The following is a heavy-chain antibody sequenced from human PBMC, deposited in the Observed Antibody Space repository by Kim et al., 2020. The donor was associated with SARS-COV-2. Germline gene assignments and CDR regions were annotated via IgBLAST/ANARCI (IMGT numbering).Heavy chain of an antibody. J-gene: IGHJ4*02. V-gene: IGHV4-39*01. Sequence: SNPPLQSRVTISLHTSKHQFSLKLSSVTAEDTAVYYCARQALRELSYLDYWGQGTLVTVSS. D-gene: IGHD3-16*02. CDR3: ARQALRELSYLDY.